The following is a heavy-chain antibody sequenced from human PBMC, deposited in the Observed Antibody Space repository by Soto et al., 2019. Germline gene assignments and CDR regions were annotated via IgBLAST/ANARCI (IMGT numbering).Heavy chain of an antibody. J-gene: IGHJ4*02. D-gene: IGHD3-3*01. V-gene: IGHV4-34*01. Sequence: QVQLQQWGAGLLKPSETLSLTCAVYGGSFSGYYWSWIRQPPGKGLECFGEINHSGSTNYNPSLHIRVTISDDTSNTQFSLQLSSVTATDTAVYYCARGLVYYDFWSGYKTLDYWGQGTLVTVSS. CDR1: GGSFSGYY. CDR3: ARGLVYYDFWSGYKTLDY. CDR2: INHSGST.